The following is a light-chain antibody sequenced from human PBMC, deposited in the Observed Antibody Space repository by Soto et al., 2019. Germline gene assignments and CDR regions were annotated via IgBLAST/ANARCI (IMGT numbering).Light chain of an antibody. CDR1: QSLRNY. J-gene: IGKJ1*01. Sequence: SQSPGTLSLSPGERATLSCRATQSLRNYLAWYQQKPGQAPRLLIYGASTRATGIPARFSGSGSGTEFTLTISSLQSEDFAVYYCQQFNNWPPWTFGQGTKVDIK. V-gene: IGKV3-15*01. CDR3: QQFNNWPPWT. CDR2: GAS.